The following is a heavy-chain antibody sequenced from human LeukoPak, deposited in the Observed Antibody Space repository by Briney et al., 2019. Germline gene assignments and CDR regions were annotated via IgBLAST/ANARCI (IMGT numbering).Heavy chain of an antibody. J-gene: IGHJ4*02. V-gene: IGHV4-59*08. CDR2: IYYSGST. D-gene: IGHD1-26*01. Sequence: PSETLSLTCNVFDTFIGTNYWSWIRQSTGKGLEWIGYIYYSGSTNYNPSLKSRVTISVDTSKNQFSLKLSSVTAADTAVYYCARRARGSYIFDYWGQGTLVTVSS. CDR1: DTFIGTNY. CDR3: ARRARGSYIFDY.